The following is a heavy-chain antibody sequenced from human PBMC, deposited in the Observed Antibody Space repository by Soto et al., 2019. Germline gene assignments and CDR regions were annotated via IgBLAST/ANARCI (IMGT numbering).Heavy chain of an antibody. V-gene: IGHV4-30-4*01. Sequence: QVLVQESGPGLVKPSQTLTLSCTVSGGSVDSGNHYWNWIRQPPGKGLEWIGYIYYGESTYYNPSVKSRATISVDTSQSRFPLRLTSVTAADTAVYYCARDMGSAMTTRIFDHWGQGTLVTVSS. CDR2: IYYGEST. J-gene: IGHJ4*02. CDR1: GGSVDSGNHY. CDR3: ARDMGSAMTTRIFDH. D-gene: IGHD4-17*01.